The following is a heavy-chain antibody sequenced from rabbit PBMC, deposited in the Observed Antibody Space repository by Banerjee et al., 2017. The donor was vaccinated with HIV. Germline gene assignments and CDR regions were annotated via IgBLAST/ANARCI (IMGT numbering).Heavy chain of an antibody. CDR1: GFSFTNKYV. V-gene: IGHV1S45*01. J-gene: IGHJ4*01. CDR2: INTSSGNT. Sequence: QEQLEESGGDLVKPEGSLTLTCTASGFSFTNKYVMCWVRQAPGKGLEWIGCINTSSGNTVYASWAKGRFTISKTSSTTVTLQMTSLTAADTATYFCASDGNGWGGDNLWGQGTLVTVS. D-gene: IGHD4-1*01. CDR3: ASDGNGWGGDNL.